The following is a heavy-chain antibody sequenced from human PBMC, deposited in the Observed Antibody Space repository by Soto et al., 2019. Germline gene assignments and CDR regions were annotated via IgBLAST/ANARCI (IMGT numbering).Heavy chain of an antibody. V-gene: IGHV3-64D*06. CDR3: VKDPYCSGGSCDYTRTYYYGMDV. D-gene: IGHD2-15*01. CDR1: GFTFSSYS. CDR2: ISSNGGST. J-gene: IGHJ6*02. Sequence: GGSLRLSGSASGFTFSSYSIHWVRQAPWKGLEYVSAISSNGGSTYYADSVKGRFTISRDNSKNTLYLQMSSLRAEDTAVHYCVKDPYCSGGSCDYTRTYYYGMDVWGQGTTVTVSS.